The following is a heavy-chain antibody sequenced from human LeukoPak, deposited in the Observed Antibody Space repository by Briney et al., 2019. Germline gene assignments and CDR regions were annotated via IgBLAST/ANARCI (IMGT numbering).Heavy chain of an antibody. Sequence: PSETLSLTCAVSGGSISSGGYSWSWLRQPPGQGLEWIGYIYRSGSTYYNPSLKSRVTISVDRSKNQFSLKLSSVTAADTAVYYCARIVGARYFDYWGQGTLVTVSS. D-gene: IGHD1-26*01. CDR2: IYRSGST. J-gene: IGHJ4*02. CDR1: GGSISSGGYS. CDR3: ARIVGARYFDY. V-gene: IGHV4-30-2*01.